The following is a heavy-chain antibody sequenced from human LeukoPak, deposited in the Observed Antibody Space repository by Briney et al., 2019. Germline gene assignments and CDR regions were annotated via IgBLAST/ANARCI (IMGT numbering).Heavy chain of an antibody. Sequence: GRSLRLSCAASGFTFSSYGMHWVRQAPGKGLEWVAVISYDGSNKYYADSVKGRFTISRDNSKNTLYLQMNSLRAEDTAVYYCANDGALWGIAVALYAFDIWGQGTMVTVSS. D-gene: IGHD6-19*01. CDR2: ISYDGSNK. CDR1: GFTFSSYG. CDR3: ANDGALWGIAVALYAFDI. V-gene: IGHV3-30*18. J-gene: IGHJ3*02.